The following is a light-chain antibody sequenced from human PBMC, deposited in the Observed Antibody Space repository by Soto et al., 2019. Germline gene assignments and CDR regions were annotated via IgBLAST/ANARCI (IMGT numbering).Light chain of an antibody. Sequence: DIVMTQSPDSLAVSLGERATINCKSSQSVLNSSNNKNYLAWYQQKPGQSPKLLIYWASTRESGVPDRFSGSGSGTGLTLTILSLQAADGSGDSSHQHFSTRQTFDQGTKVDIK. CDR3: HQHFSTRQT. CDR2: WAS. V-gene: IGKV4-1*01. CDR1: QSVLNSSNNKNY. J-gene: IGKJ1*01.